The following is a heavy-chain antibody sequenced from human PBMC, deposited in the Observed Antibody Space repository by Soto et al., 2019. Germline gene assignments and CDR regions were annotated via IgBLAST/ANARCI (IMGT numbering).Heavy chain of an antibody. J-gene: IGHJ5*02. CDR1: GDSISSGYY. V-gene: IGHV4-38-2*02. CDR3: ARDRSTYGGGGTGEVKENWFDP. CDR2: IYYSGAT. D-gene: IGHD2-8*01. Sequence: TSETLSLTCAVSGDSISSGYYWAWIRQPPGKGLEWIGSIYYSGATYYNPSLPSRVTMAVDTSKNQVSLTLTSVTAADTAVYYCARDRSTYGGGGTGEVKENWFDPWGQGTLVTVSS.